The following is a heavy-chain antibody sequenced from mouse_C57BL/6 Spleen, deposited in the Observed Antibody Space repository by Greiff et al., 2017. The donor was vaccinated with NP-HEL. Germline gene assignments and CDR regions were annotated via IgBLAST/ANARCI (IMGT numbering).Heavy chain of an antibody. CDR1: GYTFTDYY. D-gene: IGHD1-1*01. CDR2: INPNNGGT. CDR3: ARDYGSRGYFDV. V-gene: IGHV1-26*01. J-gene: IGHJ1*03. Sequence: VQLQQSGPELVKPGASVKISCKASGYTFTDYYMNWVKQSHGQSLEWIGDINPNNGGTSYNQKFKGKATLTVDKSSSTAYMELRSLTSEDSAVYYCARDYGSRGYFDVWGTGTTVTVSS.